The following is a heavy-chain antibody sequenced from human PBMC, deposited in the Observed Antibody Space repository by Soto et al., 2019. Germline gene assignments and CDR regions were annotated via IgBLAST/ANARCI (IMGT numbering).Heavy chain of an antibody. CDR3: ARSDGSGSYHYHYYYYGMDV. J-gene: IGHJ6*02. Sequence: PSETLSLTCAVYGGSFSGYYWSWIRQPPGKGLEWIGEINHSGSTNHNPSLKSRVTISVDTSKNQFSLKLSSVTAADTAVYYCARSDGSGSYHYHYYYYGMDVWGQGTTVT. V-gene: IGHV4-34*01. CDR2: INHSGST. CDR1: GGSFSGYY. D-gene: IGHD3-10*01.